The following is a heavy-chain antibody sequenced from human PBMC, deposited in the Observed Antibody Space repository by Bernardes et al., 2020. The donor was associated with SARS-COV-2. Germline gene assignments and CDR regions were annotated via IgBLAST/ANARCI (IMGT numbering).Heavy chain of an antibody. J-gene: IGHJ3*02. CDR2: ISGYGVNT. V-gene: IGHV1-18*01. CDR1: GNPFTPYA. Sequence: ASVKVSCQASGNPFTPYALIWVRQAPGQGLEWMGWISGYGVNTNYAQKFQGRVTMTTDTSTNTAYMELRSLRSDGTAVYYCTRELQVKGEVAFDIWGQGTMVTVSS. D-gene: IGHD3-16*01. CDR3: TRELQVKGEVAFDI.